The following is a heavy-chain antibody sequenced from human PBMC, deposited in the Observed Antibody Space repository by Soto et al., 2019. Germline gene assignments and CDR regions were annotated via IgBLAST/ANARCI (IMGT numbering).Heavy chain of an antibody. CDR1: GFTFSSYG. CDR2: KWCEGSNK. J-gene: IGHJ4*02. CDR3: ARDIWNPRPGRY. D-gene: IGHD1-1*01. Sequence: QVQLVESGGGVVQPGRSLRLSCAASGFTFSSYGMHWVRKAPGTGLEWVAVKWCEGSNKYYADSVKGRFTISRDNSKNTLYLQMNSRRAEDTAGYYCARDIWNPRPGRYLVQGILVTFSS. V-gene: IGHV3-33*01.